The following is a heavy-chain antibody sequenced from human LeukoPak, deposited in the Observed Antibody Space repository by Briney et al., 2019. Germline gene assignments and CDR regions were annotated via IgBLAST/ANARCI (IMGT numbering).Heavy chain of an antibody. CDR3: ARETGSGSYLLDY. V-gene: IGHV3-11*01. D-gene: IGHD1-26*01. CDR2: ISGRSSAI. J-gene: IGHJ4*02. Sequence: GGSLRLSCAASGFTFSDYYMSWIRQAPGKGLEWVSYISGRSSAIYYADSVKGRFTISRDNAKNSLYLQMNSLRAEDTAVYYCARETGSGSYLLDYWGQGTLVTVSS. CDR1: GFTFSDYY.